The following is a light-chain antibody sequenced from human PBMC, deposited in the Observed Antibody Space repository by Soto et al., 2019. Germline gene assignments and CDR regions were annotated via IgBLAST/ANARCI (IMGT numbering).Light chain of an antibody. J-gene: IGKJ1*01. Sequence: EIVLTQSPGTLSLSPGERVTLSCRASQSVRSNSLAWYQQKPGQAPRLVIHGAFRRATGIPARFSGSGSGTDFSLTISSLEPEDFAVYYCQQHGDSPWTFGQGTKVETK. CDR1: QSVRSNS. CDR2: GAF. CDR3: QQHGDSPWT. V-gene: IGKV3-20*01.